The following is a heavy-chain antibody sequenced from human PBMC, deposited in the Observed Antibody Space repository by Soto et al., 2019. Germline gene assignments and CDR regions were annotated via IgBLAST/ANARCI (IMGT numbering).Heavy chain of an antibody. V-gene: IGHV1-69*13. J-gene: IGHJ3*02. CDR2: IIPIFGTA. CDR1: GGTFSSYA. Sequence: ASVKVSCKASGGTFSSYAISWVRQAPGQGLEWMGGIIPIFGTANYAQKFQGRVTITADESTSTAYMELSSLRSEDTAVYYCARPYRSGYSYGYAFDIWGQGTMVTVSS. D-gene: IGHD5-18*01. CDR3: ARPYRSGYSYGYAFDI.